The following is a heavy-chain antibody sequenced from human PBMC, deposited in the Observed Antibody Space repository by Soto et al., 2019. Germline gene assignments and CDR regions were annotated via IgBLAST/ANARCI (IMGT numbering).Heavy chain of an antibody. CDR2: IYYSGST. J-gene: IGHJ4*02. CDR3: ARSDGRY. Sequence: SETLSFTFSSRGCSSMSHYWSWIRQRPGKGLEWIGYIYYSGSTNYNHSLKSRVTISVDTSKNQFSLKLSSVTAADTAVYYCARSDGRYWGQGTLVTVS. V-gene: IGHV4-59*11. CDR1: GCSSMSHY.